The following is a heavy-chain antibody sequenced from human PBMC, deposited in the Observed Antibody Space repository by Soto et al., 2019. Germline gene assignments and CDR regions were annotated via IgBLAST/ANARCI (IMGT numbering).Heavy chain of an antibody. D-gene: IGHD4-17*01. Sequence: SERLALTCSVSGGSIGSRTDYWGWIRQPPGKGLEWIGSIYYSGSTYYNPSLKSRVTISVDTSKNQFSLKLSSVTAADTAVYYCVRLFGDYVWWFDPWGHGTLVTVSS. CDR2: IYYSGST. V-gene: IGHV4-39*01. CDR3: VRLFGDYVWWFDP. J-gene: IGHJ5*02. CDR1: GGSIGSRTDY.